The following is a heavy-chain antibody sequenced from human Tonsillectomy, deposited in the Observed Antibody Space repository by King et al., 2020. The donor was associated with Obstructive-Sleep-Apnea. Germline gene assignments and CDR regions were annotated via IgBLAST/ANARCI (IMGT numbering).Heavy chain of an antibody. D-gene: IGHD3-3*01. CDR2: IKQDGSEK. Sequence: VQLVESGGGLVQPGGSLRLSCAASGFTFSSYWMRWVRQAPGKGLEWVANIKQDGSEKYYVDSWKGRFPISRDNAKNSLFLQMHSLRVDDTAVYYCARAWNYAMDVWGQGTTVTVSS. J-gene: IGHJ6*02. CDR3: ARAWNYAMDV. CDR1: GFTFSSYW. V-gene: IGHV3-7*01.